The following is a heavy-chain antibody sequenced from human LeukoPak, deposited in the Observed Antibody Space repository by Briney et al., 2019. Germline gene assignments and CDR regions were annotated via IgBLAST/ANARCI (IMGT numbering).Heavy chain of an antibody. J-gene: IGHJ4*02. Sequence: ASVKVSCKASGFTLTNYAMNWVRQAPGQGLEWMGWINTNSGNPTYAQGFTGRFVFSVESSVSTTYLQISSLKAEDTAVYYCAKDVRRLGIASSGFDCWGQGSLVTVSS. CDR2: INTNSGNP. D-gene: IGHD6-13*01. CDR1: GFTLTNYA. V-gene: IGHV7-4-1*02. CDR3: AKDVRRLGIASSGFDC.